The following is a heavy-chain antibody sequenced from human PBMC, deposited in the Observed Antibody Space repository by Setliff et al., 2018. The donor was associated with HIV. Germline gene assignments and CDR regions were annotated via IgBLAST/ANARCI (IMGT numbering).Heavy chain of an antibody. V-gene: IGHV4-39*07. CDR2: MYYSGST. Sequence: PSETLSLTCTVSGGSISSSSYYWGWVRQPPGKGLEWIGSMYYSGSTYYTPSLKRRITISVDTSKTQFSLKLSSVTAADTAVYYCARVSSTYWYSILRNYYYHMDVWGKGTTVTVSS. CDR1: GGSISSSSYY. CDR3: ARVSSTYWYSILRNYYYHMDV. J-gene: IGHJ6*03. D-gene: IGHD2-8*02.